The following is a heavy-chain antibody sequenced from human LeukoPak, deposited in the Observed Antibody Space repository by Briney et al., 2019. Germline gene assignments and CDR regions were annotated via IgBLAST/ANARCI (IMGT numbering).Heavy chain of an antibody. CDR1: EYSFTSYW. D-gene: IGHD2-2*01. V-gene: IGHV5-51*01. J-gene: IGHJ5*02. CDR3: ACRDLTSTWSYP. Sequence: GESLKISCKGIEYSFTSYWIGWVRQMPGKGMEWMGVIYPGDSRIRYNPSFQGQVTISVDKSIRTAYLQWVSLKASDTAMYYCACRDLTSTWSYPWGQGTLVTVSS. CDR2: IYPGDSRI.